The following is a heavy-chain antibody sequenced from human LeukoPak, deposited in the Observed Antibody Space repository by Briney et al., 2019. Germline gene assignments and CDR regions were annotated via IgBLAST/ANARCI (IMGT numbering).Heavy chain of an antibody. CDR1: GFTFSSYG. CDR3: AKVHFDSSSSLPVYFDY. V-gene: IGHV3-30*02. D-gene: IGHD6-6*01. Sequence: GGSLRLSCAASGFTFSSYGMHWVRQAPGKGLEWVAFIRYDGSKKYYADSVKGRFTISRDNSKNTLYLQMNSLRAEDTAVYYCAKVHFDSSSSLPVYFDYWGQGTLVTVSS. CDR2: IRYDGSKK. J-gene: IGHJ4*02.